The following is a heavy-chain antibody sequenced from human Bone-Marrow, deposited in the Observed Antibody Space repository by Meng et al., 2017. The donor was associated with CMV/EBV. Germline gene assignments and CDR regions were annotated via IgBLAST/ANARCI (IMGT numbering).Heavy chain of an antibody. V-gene: IGHV3-48*04. Sequence: GGSLRLSCAASGFTFNSYSMNWVRQAPGKGLEWVSYISSSSSTIYYADSVKGRFTISRDNAKNSLYLQMNSLRAEDTAVYYCARVTTLYYYYGMDVWGQGTTVTVSS. D-gene: IGHD4-11*01. CDR2: ISSSSSTI. CDR1: GFTFNSYS. J-gene: IGHJ6*02. CDR3: ARVTTLYYYYGMDV.